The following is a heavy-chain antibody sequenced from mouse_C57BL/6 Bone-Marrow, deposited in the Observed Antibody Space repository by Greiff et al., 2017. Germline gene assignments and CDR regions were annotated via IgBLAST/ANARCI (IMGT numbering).Heavy chain of an antibody. CDR1: GFTFSSYT. D-gene: IGHD4-1*02. J-gene: IGHJ2*01. V-gene: IGHV5-9*01. Sequence: EVQLVESGGGLVKPGGSLKLSCAASGFTFSSYTMYWVRQTPEKRLEWVATISGGGGNTYYPDSVKGRFTITTDKATNTLYLQISSLGSEDRALYYCARHLNWGVDYWGQGTTLTVSS. CDR3: ARHLNWGVDY. CDR2: ISGGGGNT.